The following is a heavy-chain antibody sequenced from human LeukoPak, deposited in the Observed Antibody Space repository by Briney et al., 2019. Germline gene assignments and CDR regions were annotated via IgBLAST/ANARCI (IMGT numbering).Heavy chain of an antibody. J-gene: IGHJ4*02. D-gene: IGHD3-22*01. CDR1: GGPFSGYL. V-gene: IGHV4-34*01. Sequence: SETLSLTCAVYGGPFSGYLWSWIRQPPGKGLEWIGEINHSGSTNYNPSLKSRVTISVDTSKNQFSLKLSSVTAADTAVYYCARVDSSGYYGGIDYWGQGTLVTVSS. CDR2: INHSGST. CDR3: ARVDSSGYYGGIDY.